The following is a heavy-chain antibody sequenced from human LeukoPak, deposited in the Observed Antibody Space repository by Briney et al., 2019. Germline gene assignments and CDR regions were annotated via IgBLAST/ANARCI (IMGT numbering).Heavy chain of an antibody. V-gene: IGHV4-34*01. J-gene: IGHJ4*02. CDR3: ARGRREITFGGVIVQPFDY. D-gene: IGHD3-16*02. Sequence: PSETLSLTCAVYGGSFSGYYWSWIRQPPGKGLEWIGEINHSGSTNYNPSLKSRVTISVDTSKNQFSLKLRSVTAADTAVYYCARGRREITFGGVIVQPFDYWGQGTLVTVSS. CDR2: INHSGST. CDR1: GGSFSGYY.